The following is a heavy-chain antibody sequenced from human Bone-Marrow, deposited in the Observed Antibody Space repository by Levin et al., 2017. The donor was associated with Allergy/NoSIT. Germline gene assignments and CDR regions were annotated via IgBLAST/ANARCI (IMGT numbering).Heavy chain of an antibody. V-gene: IGHV4-30-4*01. D-gene: IGHD3-22*01. Sequence: SETLSLTCTVSGASISSNDYYWSWIRQPPGKGLEWIGYIYSSGNTHYNPSLKSRVTMSLDASKNQISLKLNSVTAADTAVDYCARDRDYDDSSGYDIVYYGMDVWGQGTTVTVSS. CDR2: IYSSGNT. CDR3: ARDRDYDDSSGYDIVYYGMDV. CDR1: GASISSNDYY. J-gene: IGHJ6*02.